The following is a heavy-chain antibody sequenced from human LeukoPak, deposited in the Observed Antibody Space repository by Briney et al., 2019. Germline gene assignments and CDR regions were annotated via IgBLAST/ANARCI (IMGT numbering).Heavy chain of an antibody. J-gene: IGHJ4*02. CDR2: IIPIFGTA. CDR3: SRAGTYCSCTSCLFSGYDY. CDR1: GGTFSSYA. Sequence: ASVKVSCKASGGTFSSYAISWVRQAPGQGLEWMGGIIPIFGTANYAQKFQGRVTITADKSTSTAYMELSSLRSDDTAVYYCSRAGTYCSCTSCLFSGYDYWGQGTLVTVSS. D-gene: IGHD2-2*01. V-gene: IGHV1-69*06.